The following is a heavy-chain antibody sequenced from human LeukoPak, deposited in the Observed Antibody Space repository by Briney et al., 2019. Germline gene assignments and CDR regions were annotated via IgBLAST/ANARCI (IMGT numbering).Heavy chain of an antibody. CDR2: ISNSGRII. V-gene: IGHV3-48*02. CDR1: GFTFSSHA. CDR3: ARDSDYGGNDFDY. J-gene: IGHJ4*02. D-gene: IGHD4-23*01. Sequence: GGSLRLSCAASGFTFSSHAMSWVRQTPGKGLEWVSYISNSGRIIYYADSVKGRFTISRDNAKNSLFLQMNSLRDEDTALYYCARDSDYGGNDFDYRGQGTLVTVSS.